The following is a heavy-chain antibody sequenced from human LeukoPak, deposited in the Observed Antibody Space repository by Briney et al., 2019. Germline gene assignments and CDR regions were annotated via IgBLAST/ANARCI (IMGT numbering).Heavy chain of an antibody. CDR1: GFTFSSYS. J-gene: IGHJ4*02. D-gene: IGHD3-10*01. CDR2: ISSDSRTI. Sequence: GVSLRLSCAASGFTFSSYSMNWVRQAPGKGLEWVSYISSDSRTIYYADSVKGRFTISRDNAKNSLYLQMKSLRDEDTAVYYCARYGSGTSYITNYFDYWGQGTLVTVPS. V-gene: IGHV3-48*02. CDR3: ARYGSGTSYITNYFDY.